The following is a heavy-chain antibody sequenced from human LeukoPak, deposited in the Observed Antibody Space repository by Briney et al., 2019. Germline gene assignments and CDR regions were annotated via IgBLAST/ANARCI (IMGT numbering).Heavy chain of an antibody. CDR2: ISAYNGNT. D-gene: IGHD1-26*01. CDR3: ARDLMWEPRDPTDY. J-gene: IGHJ4*02. V-gene: IGHV1-18*01. Sequence: ASVKVSCKASGYTFTSYGISWVRQAPGQGLEWMGWISAYNGNTNYAQKLQGRVTMTTDTSTSTAYMELRSLTSDDTAVYYCARDLMWEPRDPTDYWGQGTLVTVSS. CDR1: GYTFTSYG.